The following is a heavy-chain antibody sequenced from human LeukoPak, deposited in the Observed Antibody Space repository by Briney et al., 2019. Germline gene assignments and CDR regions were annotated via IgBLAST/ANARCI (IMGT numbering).Heavy chain of an antibody. CDR3: ASRIGRYLYCFGMDV. V-gene: IGHV4-34*01. J-gene: IGHJ6*02. D-gene: IGHD1-26*01. CDR2: INESGNT. Sequence: SETLSLTCAVSGGPFSHYYWTWIRQPPGKGLEWIGEINESGNTNYDPSLKSRVTISVDTSKNTFTLNLTSVTAAATAVYCASRIGRYLYCFGMDVWGQGTTVTVSS. CDR1: GGPFSHYY.